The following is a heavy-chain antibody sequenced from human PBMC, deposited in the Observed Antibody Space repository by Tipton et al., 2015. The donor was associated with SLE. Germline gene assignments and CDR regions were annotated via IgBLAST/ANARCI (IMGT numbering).Heavy chain of an antibody. CDR2: ISYSGTT. V-gene: IGHV4-59*01. Sequence: TLSLTCTVSGGPISSFFWTWIRQPPGKGLEWIGYISYSGTTNYNPPLKSRVTISLHTSTNRFSLELSSVTAADTAVYYCARGRNYGYQYYFDSWGQGSLVTVSS. CDR3: ARGRNYGYQYYFDS. CDR1: GGPISSFF. D-gene: IGHD5-24*01. J-gene: IGHJ4*02.